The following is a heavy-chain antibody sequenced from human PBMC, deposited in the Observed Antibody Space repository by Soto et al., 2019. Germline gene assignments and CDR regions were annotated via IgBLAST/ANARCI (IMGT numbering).Heavy chain of an antibody. Sequence: VQLVESGGGVVQPARSLRLSCAASGFPFSSYGMHWVRQAPGKGLEWVAFISYDGSTQYYVDSVKGRFTISRDNSKNTLYLQMNSLRVEDTALYYCAKDRQGMDVWGQGTTVIVSS. CDR2: ISYDGSTQ. V-gene: IGHV3-30*18. CDR3: AKDRQGMDV. J-gene: IGHJ6*02. CDR1: GFPFSSYG.